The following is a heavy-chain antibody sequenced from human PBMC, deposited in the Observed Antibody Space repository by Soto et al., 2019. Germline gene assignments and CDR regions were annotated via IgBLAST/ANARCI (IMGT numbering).Heavy chain of an antibody. V-gene: IGHV1-8*01. Sequence: QVQLVQSGAEVKKPGASVKVSCKASGYTFTSYDINWVRQATGQGLEWMGWMNPNSGNTGYAQKFQGRVTLTRNTSISTVYMELSSLRSEDTAVYYCARGRTPHYYYGMDVWGQGTTVTVSS. CDR3: ARGRTPHYYYGMDV. CDR1: GYTFTSYD. CDR2: MNPNSGNT. J-gene: IGHJ6*02.